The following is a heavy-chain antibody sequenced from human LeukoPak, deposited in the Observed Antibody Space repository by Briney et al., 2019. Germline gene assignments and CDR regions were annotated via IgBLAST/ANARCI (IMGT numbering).Heavy chain of an antibody. J-gene: IGHJ4*02. CDR2: INHSGST. D-gene: IGHD1-26*01. V-gene: IGHV4-34*01. Sequence: PSETLSLTCAVYGGSFSGYYWSWIRRPPGKGLEWIGEINHSGSTNYNPSLKSRVTISVDTSKNQFSLKLSSVTAADTAVYYCARDGSSVGQDYWGQGTLVTVSS. CDR1: GGSFSGYY. CDR3: ARDGSSVGQDY.